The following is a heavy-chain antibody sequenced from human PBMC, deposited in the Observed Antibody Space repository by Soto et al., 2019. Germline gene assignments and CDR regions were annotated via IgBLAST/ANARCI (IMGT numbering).Heavy chain of an antibody. CDR1: GYTFTSYG. D-gene: IGHD6-19*01. CDR3: ARGAPNGQWLAYFDY. J-gene: IGHJ4*02. Sequence: ASVKVSCKASGYTFTSYGISWVRQAPGQGLEWMGWISAYNGNTNYAQKLQGRVTMTTDTSTSTAYMELRSLRSDDTAVYYCARGAPNGQWLAYFDYWGQGTLVTVSS. V-gene: IGHV1-18*01. CDR2: ISAYNGNT.